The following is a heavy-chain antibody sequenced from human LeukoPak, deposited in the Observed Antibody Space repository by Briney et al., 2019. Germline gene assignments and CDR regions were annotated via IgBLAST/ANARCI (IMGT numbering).Heavy chain of an antibody. V-gene: IGHV4-34*01. J-gene: IGHJ6*02. CDR3: ARGATVTTGYYYYGMDV. CDR1: GGSFSGYY. CDR2: INHSGST. D-gene: IGHD4-17*01. Sequence: SETLSLTCAVYGGSFSGYYWSWIRQPPGKGLEWIGEINHSGSTNYNPSLKSRVTISVDTSKNQFSLKLSSVTAADTAVYYCARGATVTTGYYYYGMDVWGQGTTVTVSS.